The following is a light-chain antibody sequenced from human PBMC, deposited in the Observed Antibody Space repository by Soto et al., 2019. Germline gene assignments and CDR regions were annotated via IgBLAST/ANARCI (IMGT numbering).Light chain of an antibody. J-gene: IGKJ1*01. V-gene: IGKV3-15*01. CDR2: GAS. CDR1: QSVSSN. CDR3: QQYNNWPET. Sequence: EIVMTQPPATLSVSSGESATLSYRNSQSVSSNLAWYQQKPGQAPRLLIYGASTRATGIPARFSGSGSGAEFTLTISSLESEDFAVYYCQQYNNWPETFGQGTRVDIK.